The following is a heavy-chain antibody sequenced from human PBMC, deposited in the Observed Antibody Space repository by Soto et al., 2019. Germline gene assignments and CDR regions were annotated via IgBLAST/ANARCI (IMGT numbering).Heavy chain of an antibody. CDR3: ARAYSDRTAPDS. CDR2: INPSGYST. V-gene: IGHV1-46*01. D-gene: IGHD4-4*01. CDR1: AYIFTSSY. J-gene: IGHJ5*01. Sequence: QVQLVQSGAEVKKPGASVKASCTAPAYIFTSSYMHWVRQAPGQGLEWMGVINPSGYSTTYAQKFQSRVTVTRDTSTSTVYMDLSSLRSEDTAVYYCARAYSDRTAPDSWGQGTLVIVSS.